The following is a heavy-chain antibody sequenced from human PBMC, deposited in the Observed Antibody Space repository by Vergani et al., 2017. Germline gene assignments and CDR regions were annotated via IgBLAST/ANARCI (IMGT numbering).Heavy chain of an antibody. Sequence: QVQLVQSGAEVKKPGASVKVSCKASGYTFTRYGISWVRQAPGQGLECMGWISADNGNPNYAQKLQGRVTMTTDTSTSTAYMELRSLRSDDTAVYYCARAGGSSTSSYYLDYWGQGTLVTVSS. CDR2: ISADNGNP. CDR1: GYTFTRYG. J-gene: IGHJ4*02. CDR3: ARAGGSSTSSYYLDY. V-gene: IGHV1-18*01. D-gene: IGHD2-2*01.